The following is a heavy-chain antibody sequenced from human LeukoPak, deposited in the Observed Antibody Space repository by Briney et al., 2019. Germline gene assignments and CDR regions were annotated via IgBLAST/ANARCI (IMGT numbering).Heavy chain of an antibody. Sequence: PSETLSLTCAVYGGSFSGYYWSWIRQPPGKGLEWIGEINHSGSTNYNPSLKSRFTISVDTSKNHFSLKLSSVTAADTAVYYCASANCSSTSCAKSWFDPWGQGTLVTVSS. V-gene: IGHV4-34*01. D-gene: IGHD2-2*01. CDR2: INHSGST. CDR3: ASANCSSTSCAKSWFDP. J-gene: IGHJ5*02. CDR1: GGSFSGYY.